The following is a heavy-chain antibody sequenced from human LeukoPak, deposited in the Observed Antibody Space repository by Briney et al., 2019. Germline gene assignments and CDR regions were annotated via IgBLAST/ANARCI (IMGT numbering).Heavy chain of an antibody. V-gene: IGHV1-18*01. D-gene: IGHD6-19*01. CDR3: ARLPQRAFWSSGWYWVHDY. CDR2: ISAYNGNT. CDR1: GYTFTSYG. J-gene: IGHJ4*02. Sequence: ASVKVSCKASGYTFTSYGISWVRQAPGQGLEWMGWISAYNGNTNYAQKLQGRVTMTTDTSTSTAYMELRSLRSDDTAVYYCARLPQRAFWSSGWYWVHDYWGQGTLVTVSS.